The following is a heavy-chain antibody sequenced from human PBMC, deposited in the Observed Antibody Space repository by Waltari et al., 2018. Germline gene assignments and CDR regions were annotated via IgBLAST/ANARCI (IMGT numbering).Heavy chain of an antibody. J-gene: IGHJ3*02. CDR1: GYSFTSYW. V-gene: IGHV5-51*01. Sequence: EVQLVQSGAEVKKPGESLQISCKGSGYSFTSYWIGWVRQMPGKGLEWMGISLPGDSDTRYSPSFQGHVTISDDKSISTAYLQGSSRKASNTAMYYCASHLGVIPSSDAFDIWGQGTMVTVSS. CDR2: SLPGDSDT. CDR3: ASHLGVIPSSDAFDI. D-gene: IGHD2-21*01.